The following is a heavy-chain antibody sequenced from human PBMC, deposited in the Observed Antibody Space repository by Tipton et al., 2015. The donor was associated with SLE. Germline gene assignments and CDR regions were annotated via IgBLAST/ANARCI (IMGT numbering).Heavy chain of an antibody. V-gene: IGHV3-53*04. CDR2: IYSGGST. Sequence: QLVQSGGGSVQPGGSLRLSCAASGFTVSSNYMSWVRQAPGKGLEWVSVIYSGGSTYYADSVKGRFTISRDNSKNTLYLQMNSLRAEDTAVYYCARVRVGATDDAFAIWGQGTMVTVSS. D-gene: IGHD1-26*01. CDR3: ARVRVGATDDAFAI. J-gene: IGHJ3*02. CDR1: GFTVSSNY.